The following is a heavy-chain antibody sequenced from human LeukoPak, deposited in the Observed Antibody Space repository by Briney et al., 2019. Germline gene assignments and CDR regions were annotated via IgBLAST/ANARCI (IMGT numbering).Heavy chain of an antibody. CDR3: ARGRYSSGPFDF. J-gene: IGHJ4*02. V-gene: IGHV3-53*01. CDR2: IYSDGST. CDR1: GFAVRSNY. D-gene: IGHD6-19*01. Sequence: GGSLRLSCAASGFAVRSNYMTWVRQPPGKGLEWVSVIYSDGSTYYADSVKGRFTISRDNSKNTVHLQLNSLRAGDTAVYFCARGRYSSGPFDFWGQGTLVTVSA.